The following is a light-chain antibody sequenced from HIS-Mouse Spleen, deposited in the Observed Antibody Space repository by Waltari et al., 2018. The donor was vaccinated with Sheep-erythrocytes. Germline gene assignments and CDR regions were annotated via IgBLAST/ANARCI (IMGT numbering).Light chain of an antibody. CDR3: CSYAGSSTVV. CDR2: EGS. Sequence: QSALTQPASVSGSPGQSIPISCTGTSSAVGSYTLVPLYHHNPDKAPKRRIYEGSKRPSGVSNRFSGSKSGNTAALTISGLQAEDEADYYCCSYAGSSTVVFGGGTKLTVL. CDR1: SSAVGSYTL. V-gene: IGLV2-23*01. J-gene: IGLJ2*01.